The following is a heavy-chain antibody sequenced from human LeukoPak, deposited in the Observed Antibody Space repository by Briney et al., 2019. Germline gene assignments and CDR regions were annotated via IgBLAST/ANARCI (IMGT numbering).Heavy chain of an antibody. CDR2: INHSGST. CDR3: ARAGDSSGYSDY. J-gene: IGHJ4*02. V-gene: IGHV4-34*01. CDR1: GGSFSGYY. Sequence: SETLSLTCAVYGGSFSGYYWSWIRQPPGKGLEWIGEINHSGSTNCNPSLKSRVTISVDTSKNQFSLKLSSVTAADTAVYYCARAGDSSGYSDYWGQGTLVTVSS. D-gene: IGHD3-22*01.